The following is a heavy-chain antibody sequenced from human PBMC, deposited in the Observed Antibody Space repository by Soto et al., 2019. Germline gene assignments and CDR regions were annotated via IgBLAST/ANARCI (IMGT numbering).Heavy chain of an antibody. Sequence: QTGGSLRLSCAASGFTFSSYAMSWVRQAPGKGLEWVSAISGSGGSTYYADSVKGRFTISRDNSKNTLYLQMNSLRAEDTAVYYCAKDPAARSSRMENWFDPWGQGTLVTVSS. CDR2: ISGSGGST. V-gene: IGHV3-23*01. D-gene: IGHD6-13*01. CDR3: AKDPAARSSRMENWFDP. CDR1: GFTFSSYA. J-gene: IGHJ5*02.